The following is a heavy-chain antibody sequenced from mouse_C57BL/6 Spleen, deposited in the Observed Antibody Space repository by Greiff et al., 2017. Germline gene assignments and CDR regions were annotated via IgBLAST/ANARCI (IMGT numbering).Heavy chain of an antibody. D-gene: IGHD1-1*01. CDR1: GYTFTSYW. CDR3: ARKIYYYGSSYGAMDY. V-gene: IGHV1-69*01. J-gene: IGHJ4*01. Sequence: QVQLKQPGAELVMPGASVKLSCKASGYTFTSYWMHWVKQRPGQGLEWIGEIDPSDSYTNYNQKFKGKSTLTVDKSSSTAYMQLSSLTSEDSAVYYCARKIYYYGSSYGAMDYWGQGTSVTVSS. CDR2: IDPSDSYT.